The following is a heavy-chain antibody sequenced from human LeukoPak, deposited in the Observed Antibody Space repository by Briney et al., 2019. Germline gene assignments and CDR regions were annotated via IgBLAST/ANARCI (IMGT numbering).Heavy chain of an antibody. V-gene: IGHV3-48*03. CDR2: ISSSGFSI. CDR1: RFTFSSYE. CDR3: ARGVGNFRYFFDY. J-gene: IGHJ4*02. D-gene: IGHD2/OR15-2a*01. Sequence: GGSLRLSCAASRFTFSSYEMNWVRQAPGKGLEWVSYISSSGFSIYYADSVKGRFTISRDNAKNSLYLQMNSLRAEDTAVYYCARGVGNFRYFFDYWGQGTLVTVSS.